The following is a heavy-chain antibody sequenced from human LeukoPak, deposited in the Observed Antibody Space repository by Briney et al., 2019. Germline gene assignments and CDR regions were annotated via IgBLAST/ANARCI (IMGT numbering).Heavy chain of an antibody. CDR2: IYYSGST. CDR1: GGSISSGNYY. J-gene: IGHJ4*02. Sequence: PSETLSLTCTVSGGSISSGNYYWSWIRQLPGKGLEWIGYIYYSGSTAYNPSLKSRVTISVDTSKSQLSLKLSSVTAADTAVYYCARHAPSDTTGWYYFDYWGQGTLVTVSS. D-gene: IGHD6-19*01. CDR3: ARHAPSDTTGWYYFDY. V-gene: IGHV4-61*01.